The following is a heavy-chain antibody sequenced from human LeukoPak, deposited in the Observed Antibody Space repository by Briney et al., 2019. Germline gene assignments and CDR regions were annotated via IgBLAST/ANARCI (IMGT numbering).Heavy chain of an antibody. Sequence: SQTLSLTCAISGDSVSSDSAAWSWIRQSPSRGLEWLGRTYYRSKWFSDYAVSMRGRITINPDTSKNQFSLQLNSVTPGDTAVYYCARDRDWYYFDFWGQGTLVIVSP. J-gene: IGHJ4*02. CDR1: GDSVSSDSAA. CDR2: TYYRSKWFS. D-gene: IGHD3/OR15-3a*01. CDR3: ARDRDWYYFDF. V-gene: IGHV6-1*01.